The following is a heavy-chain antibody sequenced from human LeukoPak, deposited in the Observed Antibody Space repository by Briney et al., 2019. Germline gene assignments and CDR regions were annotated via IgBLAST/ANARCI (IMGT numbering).Heavy chain of an antibody. D-gene: IGHD5-12*01. Sequence: GGSLRLSCAASGFTFDDYAMHWVRQAPGKGLEWVSGISWNSGSIGYADSVKGRFTISRDNAKNSLYLQMNSLRAEDTALYYCAKAHRIRGYSGYDDPAVWYFDLWGRGTLVTV. J-gene: IGHJ2*01. CDR3: AKAHRIRGYSGYDDPAVWYFDL. CDR1: GFTFDDYA. V-gene: IGHV3-9*01. CDR2: ISWNSGSI.